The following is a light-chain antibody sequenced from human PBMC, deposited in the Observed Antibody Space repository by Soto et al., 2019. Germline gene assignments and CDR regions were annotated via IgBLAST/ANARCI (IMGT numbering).Light chain of an antibody. Sequence: DIVMTQSPDSLAVSLGERATINCKSSQTVLYSSNNNNYLAWYLQKPGQPPKLLLYWASTRESGVPDRFSGSGSGTDFTLTISSLQAEEVAVYYCQQYYSTPLTFGQGTKLEIK. CDR2: WAS. V-gene: IGKV4-1*01. CDR1: QTVLYSSNNNNY. J-gene: IGKJ2*01. CDR3: QQYYSTPLT.